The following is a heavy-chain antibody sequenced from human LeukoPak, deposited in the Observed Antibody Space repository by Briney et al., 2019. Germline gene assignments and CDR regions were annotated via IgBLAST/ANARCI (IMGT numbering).Heavy chain of an antibody. CDR3: ASQTYYDFWSGYYMEFDY. CDR1: GGSISSYY. V-gene: IGHV4-59*01. J-gene: IGHJ4*02. D-gene: IGHD3-3*01. CDR2: IYYSGST. Sequence: SETLSLTCTVSGGSISSYYWSWIRQPPGKGLDWIGYIYYSGSTNYNPSLKSRVTISVDTSKNQFSLKLSSVTAADTAVYYCASQTYYDFWSGYYMEFDYWGQGTLVTVSS.